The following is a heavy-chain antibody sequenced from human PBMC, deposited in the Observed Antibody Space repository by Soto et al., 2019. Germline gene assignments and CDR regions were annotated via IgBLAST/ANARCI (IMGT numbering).Heavy chain of an antibody. D-gene: IGHD2-21*02. CDR3: VRTASQGAVAPCWFDR. Sequence: PSETLSLTCTVSGGSVSSGSHYWSWIRQSPGKGLEWIGYIYNSGITKYNATLKSRVTIAVDTSKNQFSLKLTSVTAAETAVYYCVRTASQGAVAPCWFDRWGQGTQVTVSS. CDR1: GGSVSSGSHY. V-gene: IGHV4-61*01. J-gene: IGHJ5*02. CDR2: IYNSGIT.